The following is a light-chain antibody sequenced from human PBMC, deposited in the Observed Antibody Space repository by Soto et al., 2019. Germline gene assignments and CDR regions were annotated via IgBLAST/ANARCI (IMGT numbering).Light chain of an antibody. CDR1: SSDVGSYNL. J-gene: IGLJ3*02. CDR2: EGS. CDR3: CSYAGSSTGV. Sequence: QSALTQPASVSGSPGQSITISCTGTSSDVGSYNLVSWYQQHPGKAPKLMIYEGSKRPSGVSSLFSGSKSGNTASLTISGLQAEDDAYYYCCSYAGSSTGVFGGGTKLTVL. V-gene: IGLV2-23*01.